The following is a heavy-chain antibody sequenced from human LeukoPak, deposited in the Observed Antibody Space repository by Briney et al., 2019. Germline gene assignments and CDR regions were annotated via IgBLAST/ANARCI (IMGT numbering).Heavy chain of an antibody. V-gene: IGHV4-59*08. CDR3: ARQLRGEAVAGHLQPFDY. J-gene: IGHJ4*02. D-gene: IGHD6-19*01. CDR2: IYYSGST. CDR1: AGSISMYY. Sequence: SETLSLTCTVSAGSISMYYWNWIRQPPGEGLEWLAYIYYSGSTNYNPSLKSRVTISVDTSKNQFSLKLSSVTAADTAVYFCARQLRGEAVAGHLQPFDYWGQGTLVTVSS.